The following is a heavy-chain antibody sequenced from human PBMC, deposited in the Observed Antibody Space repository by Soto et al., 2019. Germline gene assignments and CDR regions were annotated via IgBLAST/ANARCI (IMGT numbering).Heavy chain of an antibody. CDR1: GGSVSSGSYY. D-gene: IGHD1-26*01. CDR3: ARLRGSYPYYFDY. CDR2: IYYSGST. V-gene: IGHV4-61*01. Sequence: PSETLSLTCTVSGGSVSSGSYYWSWIRQPPGKGLEWIGYIYYSGSTSYNASLRSRVTISVDTSKNQFSLRLSSVTAADTAVFYCARLRGSYPYYFDYWGHGTLVTAPQ. J-gene: IGHJ4*01.